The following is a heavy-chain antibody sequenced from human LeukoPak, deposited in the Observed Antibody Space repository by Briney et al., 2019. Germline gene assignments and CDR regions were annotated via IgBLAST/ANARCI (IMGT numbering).Heavy chain of an antibody. D-gene: IGHD2-15*01. J-gene: IGHJ3*02. Sequence: SQTLSLTCTVSGASIRSGDYYWGWIRQPPGKGLEWIGYIYDSGSTYYNPSLKSRITISVDTSENRFSLKLSSVTATDTAVYYCARDCSGGSCYGAFDIWGQGTMVTVSS. CDR3: ARDCSGGSCYGAFDI. V-gene: IGHV4-30-4*01. CDR2: IYDSGST. CDR1: GASIRSGDYY.